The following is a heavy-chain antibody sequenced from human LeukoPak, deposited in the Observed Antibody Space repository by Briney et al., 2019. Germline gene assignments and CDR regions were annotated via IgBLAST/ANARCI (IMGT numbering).Heavy chain of an antibody. Sequence: SGTLSLTCTVSGGPIYSYYWSWIRQTAGKGLEWIGRLYPGVSTHYTHSLKSRVTMSVDTSKNQFAMKLSAVTAADTAVSYCARLKFYDSTGYSPGHYMDVWGKGTTVTVSS. CDR3: ARLKFYDSTGYSPGHYMDV. J-gene: IGHJ6*03. CDR1: GGPIYSYY. CDR2: LYPGVST. V-gene: IGHV4-4*07. D-gene: IGHD3-22*01.